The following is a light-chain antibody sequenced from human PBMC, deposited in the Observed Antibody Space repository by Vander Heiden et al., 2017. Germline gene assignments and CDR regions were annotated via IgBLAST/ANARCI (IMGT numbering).Light chain of an antibody. CDR1: QSISSY. Sequence: DIQMTQSPSSLSASVGDRVTITCRASQSISSYLNWYQQKPGKAPKLLIYAASSLQSGVPSRFSGSGSGTDFTLTISILQPEDFATYYCQQSSSTPLTFGAGTKVEIK. V-gene: IGKV1-39*01. CDR2: AAS. CDR3: QQSSSTPLT. J-gene: IGKJ4*01.